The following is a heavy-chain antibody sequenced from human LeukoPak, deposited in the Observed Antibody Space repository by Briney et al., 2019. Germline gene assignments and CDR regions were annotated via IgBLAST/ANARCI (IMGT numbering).Heavy chain of an antibody. J-gene: IGHJ4*02. D-gene: IGHD2-15*01. CDR2: IIVSGGST. CDR1: GFTFSTYA. Sequence: GRSLRLSCAASGFTFSTYAMSCVRQAPGKGLEWVLAIIVSGGSTYYADSVKGRFAISRDNSKNTLYLQMNSLRAEDTAVYHCAKARYCSGGSCFPQLTPDYWGQGTLVTVSS. CDR3: AKARYCSGGSCFPQLTPDY. V-gene: IGHV3-23*01.